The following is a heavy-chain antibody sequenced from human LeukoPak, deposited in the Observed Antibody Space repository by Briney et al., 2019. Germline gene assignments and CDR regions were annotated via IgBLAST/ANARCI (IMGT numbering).Heavy chain of an antibody. V-gene: IGHV4-34*01. D-gene: IGHD3-10*01. J-gene: IGHJ2*01. CDR3: AREGSGSSFDL. CDR1: GGSFSGYY. CDR2: INHSGST. Sequence: PSETLSLTCAVYGGSFSGYYWSWIRRPPGKGLEWIGEINHSGSTNYNPSLKSRVTISVDTSKNQFSLKLSSVTAADTAVYYCAREGSGSSFDLWGRGTLVTVSS.